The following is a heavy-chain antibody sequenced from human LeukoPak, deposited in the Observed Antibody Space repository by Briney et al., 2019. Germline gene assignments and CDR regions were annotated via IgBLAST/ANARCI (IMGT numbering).Heavy chain of an antibody. V-gene: IGHV4-30-4*08. CDR3: AREHLTIFGVVDY. CDR2: IYYSGST. CDR1: GGSISSCDYY. D-gene: IGHD3-3*01. Sequence: SETLSLTCTVSGGSISSCDYYWSWIRQPPGKGLEWIGYIYYSGSTYYNPSPKSRVTISVDTSKNQFSLKLSSVTAADTAVYYCAREHLTIFGVVDYWSQGTLLTVSS. J-gene: IGHJ4*02.